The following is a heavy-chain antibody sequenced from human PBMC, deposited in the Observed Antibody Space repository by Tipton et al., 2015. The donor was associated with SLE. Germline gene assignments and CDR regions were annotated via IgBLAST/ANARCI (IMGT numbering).Heavy chain of an antibody. V-gene: IGHV4-61*02. J-gene: IGHJ3*02. CDR1: GGSISSGSYY. CDR2: IYTSGST. CDR3: ARSFDAFDI. Sequence: TLSLTCTVSGGSISSGSYYWSWIRQPAGKGLEWIGRIYTSGSTNYNPSLKSRVTISVDTSKNQSSLKLSSVTAADTAVYYCARSFDAFDIWGQGTMVTVSS.